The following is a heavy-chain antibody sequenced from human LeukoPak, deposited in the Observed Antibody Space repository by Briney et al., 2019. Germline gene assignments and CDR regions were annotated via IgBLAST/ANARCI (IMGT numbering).Heavy chain of an antibody. CDR1: GFTDSNNY. J-gene: IGHJ3*02. Sequence: GGSLRLSCAASGFTDSNNYMSWVRQAPGKGLEWVSVLYSGGSTYYADFVKGRFTISRDNSKNTLYLQMKSLRAEDTAVYYCAREADGFDIWGQGTMVTVPS. CDR3: AREADGFDI. CDR2: LYSGGST. V-gene: IGHV3-66*01.